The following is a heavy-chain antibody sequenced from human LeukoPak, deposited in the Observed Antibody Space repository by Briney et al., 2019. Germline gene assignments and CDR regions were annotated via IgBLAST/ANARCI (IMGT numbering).Heavy chain of an antibody. CDR1: GDPINSHF. CDR3: ARLARSYYDTSGFDAFDV. Sequence: SETLSLTCNVSGDPINSHFWTWLRQPPGKGLEYIGYIYYTGSTNYNPSLKGRVTISIDTSRNQFSLRLSSVTAADTAVFYCARLARSYYDTSGFDAFDVWGPGALVTVSS. D-gene: IGHD3-22*01. CDR2: IYYTGST. J-gene: IGHJ3*01. V-gene: IGHV4-59*08.